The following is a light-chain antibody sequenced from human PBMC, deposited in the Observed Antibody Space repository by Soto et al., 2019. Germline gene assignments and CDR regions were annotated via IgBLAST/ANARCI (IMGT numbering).Light chain of an antibody. V-gene: IGLV2-14*01. CDR3: SSYTSSSTRV. J-gene: IGLJ3*02. CDR2: EVS. Sequence: QSALTQPASVSGSPGQSITISCTGTSSDVGGYNYVSWYQQHPGKAPKLMIYEVSNRPSGVSNRFSRSTSGNTASLTISGLQAEDEADYYCSSYTSSSTRVFGGGTQLTVL. CDR1: SSDVGGYNY.